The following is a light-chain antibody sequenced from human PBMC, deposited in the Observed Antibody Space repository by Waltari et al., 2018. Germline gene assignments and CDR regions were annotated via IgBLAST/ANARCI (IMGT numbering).Light chain of an antibody. CDR2: GAS. CDR3: QKYDRLPAT. Sequence: EILLPQSLGTPSLSPVESGTLSCRASQSVSRFLAWYQQKPGQAPRHLIYGASTRATGIPDRFSGSGSGTDFSLTISRLEPEDFAVYYCQKYDRLPATFGQGTKVEIK. V-gene: IGKV3-20*01. CDR1: QSVSRF. J-gene: IGKJ1*01.